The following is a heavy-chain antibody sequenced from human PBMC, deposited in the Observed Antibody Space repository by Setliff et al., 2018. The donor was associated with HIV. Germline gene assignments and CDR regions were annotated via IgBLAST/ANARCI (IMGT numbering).Heavy chain of an antibody. CDR3: AREHCSGGSCNGFDI. Sequence: SETLSLTCTVSGGSISSYYWSWIRQPPGKGLEWIGYIYISGTTNYNPSLMSRVTISLDTSRNQFSLKLGSVTAADTAMYYCAREHCSGGSCNGFDIWGQGTMVTVSS. V-gene: IGHV4-4*09. CDR2: IYISGTT. CDR1: GGSISSYY. D-gene: IGHD2-15*01. J-gene: IGHJ3*02.